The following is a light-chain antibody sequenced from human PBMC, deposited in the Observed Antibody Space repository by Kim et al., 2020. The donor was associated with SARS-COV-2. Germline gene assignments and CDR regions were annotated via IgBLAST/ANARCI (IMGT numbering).Light chain of an antibody. Sequence: DIQMTQSPSSLSASVGDRVTITCRASQGISYYLAWYQQKPGKVPKVLIYAASTLQSGVPSRFSGSGSGTDFTLTINSLQPEDAATYYCQKYDSAPRTFGQGTKVDIK. J-gene: IGKJ1*01. CDR1: QGISYY. CDR2: AAS. V-gene: IGKV1-27*01. CDR3: QKYDSAPRT.